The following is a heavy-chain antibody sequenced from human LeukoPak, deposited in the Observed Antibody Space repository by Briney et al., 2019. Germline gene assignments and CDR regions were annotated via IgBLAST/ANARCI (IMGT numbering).Heavy chain of an antibody. J-gene: IGHJ4*02. V-gene: IGHV1-2*02. CDR2: INPNSGGT. CDR3: ARGRIGYYLAD. Sequence: ASVKVSCKASGYTFTGYYMQWRRQAPGQGLEWMGWINPNSGGTNYAEKFQGRVTMTSDTSISTAYMELTRLRSDDTAVYYCARGRIGYYLADWGQGTLVPVSS. CDR1: GYTFTGYY. D-gene: IGHD3-22*01.